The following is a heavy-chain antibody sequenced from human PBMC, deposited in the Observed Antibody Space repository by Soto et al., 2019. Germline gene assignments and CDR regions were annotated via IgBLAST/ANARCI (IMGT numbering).Heavy chain of an antibody. CDR3: ARRGTYSSSQGYYYYGMDV. J-gene: IGHJ6*02. CDR1: GGTFSSYA. Sequence: VQLVQSGAEVKKPGSSVKVSCKASGGTFSSYAISWVRQAPGQGLEWMGGIIPIFGTANYAQKFQGRVTITADESTSTAYMELSSLRAEDTAVYYCARRGTYSSSQGYYYYGMDVWGQGTTVTVSS. CDR2: IIPIFGTA. V-gene: IGHV1-69*01. D-gene: IGHD6-13*01.